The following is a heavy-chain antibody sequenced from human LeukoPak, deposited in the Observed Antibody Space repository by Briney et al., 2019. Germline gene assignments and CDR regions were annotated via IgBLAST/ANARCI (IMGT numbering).Heavy chain of an antibody. CDR1: GGSISSYY. D-gene: IGHD3-3*01. V-gene: IGHV4-59*01. Sequence: SETLSLTCTVSGGSISSYYWSWIRQPPGKGLEWIGYIYYSGSTNYNPSLKSRVTISVDTSKNQFSLKLSSVTAADTAVYYCARGQSYDFWSGYYDHYYYYMDVWGKGTTVTVSS. J-gene: IGHJ6*03. CDR2: IYYSGST. CDR3: ARGQSYDFWSGYYDHYYYYMDV.